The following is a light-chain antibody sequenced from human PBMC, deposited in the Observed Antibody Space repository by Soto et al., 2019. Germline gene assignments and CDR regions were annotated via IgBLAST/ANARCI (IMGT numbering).Light chain of an antibody. CDR1: SGHSSYA. Sequence: QPVLTQSPSASASLGASVKLTCTLSSGHSSYAIAWHQQQPEKGPRYLMKLNSDGSHSKGDGIPDRFSGSSSGAERYLTISSLQSEDEAAYYCETWGDGVLVFGGGTKLTVL. J-gene: IGLJ2*01. CDR2: LNSDGSH. CDR3: ETWGDGVLV. V-gene: IGLV4-69*01.